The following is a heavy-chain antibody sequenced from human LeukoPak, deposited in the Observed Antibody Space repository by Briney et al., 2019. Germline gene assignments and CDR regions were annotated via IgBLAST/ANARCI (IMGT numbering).Heavy chain of an antibody. J-gene: IGHJ6*02. Sequence: ASVKVSCKASGGTFSSYTISWVRQAPGQGLEWMGRIIPILGIANYAQKFQCRVTITAHKSTSTAYMELSSLRSEDTAVYYCARDLGSYYGMDVWGQGTTVTVSS. CDR3: ARDLGSYYGMDV. D-gene: IGHD6-25*01. CDR2: IIPILGIA. CDR1: GGTFSSYT. V-gene: IGHV1-69*04.